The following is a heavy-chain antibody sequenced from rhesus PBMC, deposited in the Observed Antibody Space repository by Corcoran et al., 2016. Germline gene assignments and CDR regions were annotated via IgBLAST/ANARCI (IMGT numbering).Heavy chain of an antibody. J-gene: IGHJ2*01. Sequence: QLQLQESGPGLVKPSETLSVTCAVSGGSISSSYWSWNRQAPGKGLEWIGYIYGNSSSTNYNPSLTSRVTLSLDTSKNQLSLKLSSVTAADTAGYYCASLYNWNDVDLWGPGTPITISS. V-gene: IGHV4-169*01. CDR2: IYGNSSST. CDR1: GGSISSSY. D-gene: IGHD1-32*01. CDR3: ASLYNWNDVDL.